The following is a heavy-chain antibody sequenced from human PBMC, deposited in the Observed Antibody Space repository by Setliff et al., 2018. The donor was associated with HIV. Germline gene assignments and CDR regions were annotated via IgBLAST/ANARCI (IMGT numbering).Heavy chain of an antibody. CDR3: AREEYTQYYFDY. J-gene: IGHJ4*02. Sequence: GGSLRLSCVASGLTFNRYWMSWVRQVPGKGLEWVSNTKYDGSESYYVDSVKGRFVASTDNAKNTLYLQMNSLRAEDTAVYYCAREEYTQYYFDYWGQGTLVTVSS. CDR2: TKYDGSES. D-gene: IGHD6-6*01. V-gene: IGHV3-7*01. CDR1: GLTFNRYW.